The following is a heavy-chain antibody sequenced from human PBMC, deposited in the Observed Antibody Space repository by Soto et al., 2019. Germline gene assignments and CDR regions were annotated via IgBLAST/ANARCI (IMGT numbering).Heavy chain of an antibody. CDR1: GFTFSSYA. V-gene: IGHV3-23*01. CDR2: ISGSGGST. Sequence: GGSLRLSCAASGFTFSSYAMSWVRQAPGKGLEWVSAISGSGGSTYYADSVKGRFTISRDNSKNTLYLQMNSLRAEDTAVYYCAKAEAGYCSSTSCSCLDYWGQGTLVTVSS. CDR3: AKAEAGYCSSTSCSCLDY. J-gene: IGHJ4*02. D-gene: IGHD2-2*01.